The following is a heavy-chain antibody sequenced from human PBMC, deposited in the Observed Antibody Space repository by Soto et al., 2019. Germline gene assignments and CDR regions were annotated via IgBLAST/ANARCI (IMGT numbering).Heavy chain of an antibody. CDR1: GGSISSYY. Sequence: SETLSLTCTVSGGSISSYYWSWIRQPPGKGLEWIGYIYYSGSTNYNPSLKSRVTISVDTSKNQFPLKLSSVTAADTAVYYCARAGYSSSSNWFDPWGQGTLVTVSS. V-gene: IGHV4-59*01. CDR2: IYYSGST. D-gene: IGHD6-6*01. CDR3: ARAGYSSSSNWFDP. J-gene: IGHJ5*02.